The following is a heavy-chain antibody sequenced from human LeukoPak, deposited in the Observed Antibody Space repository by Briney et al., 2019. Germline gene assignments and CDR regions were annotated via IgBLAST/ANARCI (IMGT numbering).Heavy chain of an antibody. J-gene: IGHJ4*02. D-gene: IGHD6-25*01. CDR3: AKNLGPLYSSGSDY. CDR1: GFTFSTYA. Sequence: GGSLRLSCAASGFTFSTYAMSGVRQAPGRGREWVSAISGSGGSTYYADSVKGRFTISRDNSKNTLYLQMNSLRAEDTAVYYCAKNLGPLYSSGSDYWGQGTLVTVSS. CDR2: ISGSGGST. V-gene: IGHV3-23*01.